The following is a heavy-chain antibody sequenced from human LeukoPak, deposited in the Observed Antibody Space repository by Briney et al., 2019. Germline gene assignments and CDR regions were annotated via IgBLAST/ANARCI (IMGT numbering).Heavy chain of an antibody. CDR2: IIPILGIA. V-gene: IGHV1-69*04. Sequence: SVKVSCKASGYTFTSYDISWVRQAPGQGLEWMGRIIPILGIANYAQKFQGRVTITADKSTSTAYMELSSLRSEDTAVYYCARDETLYYYDSSGYYLYWGQGTLVTVSS. J-gene: IGHJ4*02. CDR3: ARDETLYYYDSSGYYLY. CDR1: GYTFTSYD. D-gene: IGHD3-22*01.